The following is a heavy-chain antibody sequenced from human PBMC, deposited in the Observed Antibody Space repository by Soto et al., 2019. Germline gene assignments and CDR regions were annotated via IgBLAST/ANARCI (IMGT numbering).Heavy chain of an antibody. CDR1: GGSISSGGYS. D-gene: IGHD1-26*01. V-gene: IGHV4-30-2*01. J-gene: IGHJ6*02. CDR3: ARSPSIVGALHYYYYGMDV. Sequence: SETLSLTCAVSGGSISSGGYSWSWIRQPPGKGLEWIGYIYHSGSTYYNPSLKSRVTISVDRSKNQFSLKLSSVTAADTAVYYCARSPSIVGALHYYYYGMDVWGQGTTVTVSS. CDR2: IYHSGST.